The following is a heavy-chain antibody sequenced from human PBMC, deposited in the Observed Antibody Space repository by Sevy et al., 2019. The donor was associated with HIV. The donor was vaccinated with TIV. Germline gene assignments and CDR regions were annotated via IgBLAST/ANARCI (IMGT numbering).Heavy chain of an antibody. J-gene: IGHJ3*02. CDR2: IYYSGST. V-gene: IGHV4-61*01. CDR3: AKVGATRGGDAFDI. Sequence: SETLSLTCTVSGGSVSSGSDYWSWIRQPPGKGLEWIGYIYYSGSTNYNPSLKSRVTISVDTSKNQFSLKLGSVTAADTAVYYCAKVGATRGGDAFDIWGQGTMVTVSS. CDR1: GGSVSSGSDY. D-gene: IGHD1-26*01.